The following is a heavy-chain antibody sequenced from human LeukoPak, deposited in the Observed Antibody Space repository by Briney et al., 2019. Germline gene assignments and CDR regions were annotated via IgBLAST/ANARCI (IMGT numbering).Heavy chain of an antibody. CDR1: GFSFSSYT. D-gene: IGHD1-26*01. CDR3: ARVKMGATVSDYYYYYMDV. CDR2: IISHGGNT. Sequence: GGSLRLSCTASGFSFSSYTMHWVRQAPGKGLEYVSAIISHGGNTHYTNSVKGRLTISRDNSKNTLYLQMGSLRPDDMAVYYCARVKMGATVSDYYYYYMDVWGKGTTVTVSS. J-gene: IGHJ6*03. V-gene: IGHV3-64*01.